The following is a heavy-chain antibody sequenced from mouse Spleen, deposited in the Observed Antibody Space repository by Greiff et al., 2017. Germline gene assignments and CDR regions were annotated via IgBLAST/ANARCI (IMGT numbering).Heavy chain of an antibody. J-gene: IGHJ3*01. CDR1: GFTFSSYA. V-gene: IGHV5-9-3*01. CDR2: ISSGGSYT. D-gene: IGHD2-1*01. CDR3: ARHDYYGNPAWFAY. Sequence: VQLKESGGGLVKPGGSLKLSCAASGFTFSSYAMSWVRQTPEKRLEWVATISSGGSYTYYPDSVKGRFTISRDNAKNTLYLQMSSLRSEDTAMYYCARHDYYGNPAWFAYWGQGTLVTVSA.